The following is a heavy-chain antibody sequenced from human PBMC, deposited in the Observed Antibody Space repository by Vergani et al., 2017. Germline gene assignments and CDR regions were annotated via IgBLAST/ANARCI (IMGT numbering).Heavy chain of an antibody. J-gene: IGHJ6*03. CDR2: INHSGST. V-gene: IGHV4-34*09. Sequence: QVQLQESGPGLVKPSQTLSLTCTVYGGSFSGYYWSWIRQPPGKGLEWIGEINHSGSTNYNPSLKSRVTISVDTSKNQFSLKLSSVTAADTAVYYCARVIVNTAPYYYYYYMDVWGKGTTVTVSS. D-gene: IGHD4-11*01. CDR3: ARVIVNTAPYYYYYYMDV. CDR1: GGSFSGYY.